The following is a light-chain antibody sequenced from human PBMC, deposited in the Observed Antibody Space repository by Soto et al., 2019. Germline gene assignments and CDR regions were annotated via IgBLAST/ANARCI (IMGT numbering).Light chain of an antibody. V-gene: IGLV1-44*01. J-gene: IGLJ3*02. CDR2: SND. Sequence: QSVLTQSPSASGTPGQRVSISCSGSSSNIGSNTVSWYKHFPGTAPKPLIYSNDQRPSAVPGRFSGSKSGSSASLAISGLQSEDEAYYYCATWDDSLNVVFGGGTKLTVL. CDR3: ATWDDSLNVV. CDR1: SSNIGSNT.